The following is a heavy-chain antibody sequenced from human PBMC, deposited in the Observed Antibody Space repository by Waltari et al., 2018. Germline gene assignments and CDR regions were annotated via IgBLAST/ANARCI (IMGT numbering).Heavy chain of an antibody. CDR2: IYHSGST. V-gene: IGHV4-38-2*01. Sequence: QVQLQESGPGLVKPSETLSLTCAVSGYSISSGYYWGWIRQPPGKGLEWIGSIYHSGSTYYNPSLKSRVTISVDTSKNQFSLKLGSVTAADTAVYYCARSLDWYFDLWGRGTLVTVSS. CDR1: GYSISSGYY. J-gene: IGHJ2*01. CDR3: ARSLDWYFDL.